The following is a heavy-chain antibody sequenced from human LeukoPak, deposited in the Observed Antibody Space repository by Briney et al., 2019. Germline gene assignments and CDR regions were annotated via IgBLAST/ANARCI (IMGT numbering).Heavy chain of an antibody. Sequence: ASVKVSCKASGGTFSSYAISWVRQAPGKGLEWMGGFDPEDAETIYAQKFQGRVTMTEDTSTDTAYMELSGLRSEDTAVYYCATANYNYYMDVWGKGTTVTVSS. CDR3: ATANYNYYMDV. CDR2: FDPEDAET. V-gene: IGHV1-24*01. J-gene: IGHJ6*03. CDR1: GGTFSSYA.